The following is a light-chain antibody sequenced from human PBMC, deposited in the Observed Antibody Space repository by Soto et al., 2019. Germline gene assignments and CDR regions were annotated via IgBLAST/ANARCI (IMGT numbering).Light chain of an antibody. J-gene: IGLJ3*02. CDR1: SSDVGGYNY. V-gene: IGLV2-14*01. CDR2: EVS. Sequence: QSVLTQPASVSGSPGQSITISCTGTSSDVGGYNYVSWYQQHPGKAPKLMIYEVSNRPSGVSNRFSGSKSGNTASLTISGLQAGDEADYYCSSYTSSSTPWVFGGGTKLTVL. CDR3: SSYTSSSTPWV.